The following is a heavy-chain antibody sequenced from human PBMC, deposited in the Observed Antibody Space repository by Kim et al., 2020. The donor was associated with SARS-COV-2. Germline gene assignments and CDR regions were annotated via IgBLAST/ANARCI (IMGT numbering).Heavy chain of an antibody. V-gene: IGHV4-59*01. J-gene: IGHJ2*01. Sequence: SETLSLTCTVSGGSISSYYWSWIRQPPGKGLEWIGYIYYSGSTNYNPSLKSRVTISVDTSKNQFSLKLSSVTAADTAVYYCARFGYFSSTSYDWYFDLWGRGTLVTVSS. CDR2: IYYSGST. D-gene: IGHD2-2*03. CDR1: GGSISSYY. CDR3: ARFGYFSSTSYDWYFDL.